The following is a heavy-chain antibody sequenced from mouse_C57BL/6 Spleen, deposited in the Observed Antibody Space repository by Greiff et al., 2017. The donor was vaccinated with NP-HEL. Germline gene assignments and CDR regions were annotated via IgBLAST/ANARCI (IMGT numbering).Heavy chain of an antibody. J-gene: IGHJ4*01. D-gene: IGHD4-1*01. CDR3: ATRTGGYAMDY. CDR1: GFSLTSYG. V-gene: IGHV2-9*01. Sequence: VMLVESGPGLVAPSQSLSISCTVSGFSLTSYGVDWVRQPPGQGLEWLGVIWGGGSTTYYSALMSRLSISKDNSKSQVFLKMNSLQTDDTAMYYCATRTGGYAMDYWGQGTSVTVSS. CDR2: IWGGGST.